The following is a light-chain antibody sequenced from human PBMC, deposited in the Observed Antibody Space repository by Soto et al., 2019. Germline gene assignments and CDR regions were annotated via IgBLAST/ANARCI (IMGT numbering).Light chain of an antibody. CDR1: QDISND. CDR3: LQDYSSPIT. CDR2: AAS. J-gene: IGKJ5*01. Sequence: AIQLTQSPSSLSASVGDRITITCRASQDISNDLGWFQQKPGKAPKLLIYAASILQTGVPSRFSGSGSGSAFSLTITSLQPEDFATYYCLQDYSSPITFGQGTRLEIK. V-gene: IGKV1-6*02.